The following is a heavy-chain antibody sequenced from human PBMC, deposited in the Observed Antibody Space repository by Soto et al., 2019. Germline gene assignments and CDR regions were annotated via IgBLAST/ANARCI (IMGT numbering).Heavy chain of an antibody. CDR2: IYYSGST. V-gene: IGHV4-59*12. Sequence: SETLSLTCTVSGGSISSYYWSWIRQPPGKGLEWIGYIYYSGSTNYNPSLKSRVTISVDTSKNQFSLKLSSVTAADTAVYYCARETQYYGDNYYYYMDVWGKGTTVTVSS. J-gene: IGHJ6*03. CDR1: GGSISSYY. D-gene: IGHD4-17*01. CDR3: ARETQYYGDNYYYYMDV.